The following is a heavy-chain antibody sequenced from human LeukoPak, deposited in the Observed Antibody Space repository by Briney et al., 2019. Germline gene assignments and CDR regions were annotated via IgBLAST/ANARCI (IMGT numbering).Heavy chain of an antibody. Sequence: ASVKVSCKVSGYTLTELSMHWVRQAPGKGLEWMGGFDPEDGDTIYAQKFQGRVTMTEDTSTDTAYMELSSLRSEDTAVYYCATVPRWGSYYFDYWGQGTLVTVSS. CDR3: ATVPRWGSYYFDY. D-gene: IGHD3-16*01. V-gene: IGHV1-24*01. CDR2: FDPEDGDT. CDR1: GYTLTELS. J-gene: IGHJ4*02.